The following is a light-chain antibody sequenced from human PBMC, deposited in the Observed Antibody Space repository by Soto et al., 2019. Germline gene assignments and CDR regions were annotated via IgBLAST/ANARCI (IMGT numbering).Light chain of an antibody. CDR2: GAS. Sequence: EIVMTQSPPTLSVSHGLRATRSWRASQSVSSNLAWYQQKPGQAPRLLIYGASTRATGIPARFSGSGSGTEFTLTISSLQSEDFAVYYCQQYNKWPRPVGQGTKVDI. J-gene: IGKJ1*01. CDR3: QQYNKWPRP. CDR1: QSVSSN. V-gene: IGKV3-15*01.